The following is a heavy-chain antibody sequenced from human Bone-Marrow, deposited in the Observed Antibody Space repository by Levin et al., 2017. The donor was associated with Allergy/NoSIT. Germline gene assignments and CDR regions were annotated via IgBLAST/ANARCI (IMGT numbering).Heavy chain of an antibody. CDR3: ARGTDTEDYYYYGMDV. J-gene: IGHJ6*02. D-gene: IGHD5-18*01. V-gene: IGHV3-48*03. Sequence: PGGSLRLSCAASGFTFSSYEMNWVRQAPGKGLEWVSYISSSGSTIYYADSVKGRFTISRDNAKNSLYLQMNSLRAEDTAVYYWARGTDTEDYYYYGMDVWGQGTTVTVSS. CDR2: ISSSGSTI. CDR1: GFTFSSYE.